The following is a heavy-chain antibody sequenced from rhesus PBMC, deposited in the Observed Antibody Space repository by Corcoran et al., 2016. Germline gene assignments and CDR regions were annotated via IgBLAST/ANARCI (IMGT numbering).Heavy chain of an antibody. CDR2: ISYSGST. V-gene: IGHV4-122*02. CDR3: ARARGIAAEGDAFDF. CDR1: GYSISSGYG. D-gene: IGHD6-25*01. Sequence: QLQLQESGPGLVKPSETLSLTCAVSGYSISSGYGWSWIRHPPGKGLAWIGYISYSGSTSYNPSLKSRVTISRDTFKNQFSLKLSSVTAADTAVYYCARARGIAAEGDAFDFWGQGLRVTVSS. J-gene: IGHJ3*01.